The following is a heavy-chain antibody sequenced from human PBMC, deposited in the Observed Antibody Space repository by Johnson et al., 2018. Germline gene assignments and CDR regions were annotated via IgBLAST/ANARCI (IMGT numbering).Heavy chain of an antibody. CDR3: GKGGVDIVVVPAATTHYYYYMDV. V-gene: IGHV3-30*18. D-gene: IGHD2-2*03. CDR2: ISYDGSNK. Sequence: QVQLVESGGGVVQPGRSLRLSCAASGFTFSSYGMHWVRQAPGKGLEWVAVISYDGSNKYYADSVKGRFTISRDNSKNTLYLQMNRLGAADPAVYYCGKGGVDIVVVPAATTHYYYYMDVWGKGTTVTVSS. CDR1: GFTFSSYG. J-gene: IGHJ6*03.